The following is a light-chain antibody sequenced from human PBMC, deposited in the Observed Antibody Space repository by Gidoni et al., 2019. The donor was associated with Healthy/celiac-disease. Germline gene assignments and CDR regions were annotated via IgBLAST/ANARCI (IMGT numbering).Light chain of an antibody. V-gene: IGLV1-44*01. J-gene: IGLJ2*01. Sequence: QSVLPQPPSASGTPGQRVTISCSGSSSYIGSNTVNWYQQLPGTAPKLLIYSNNQRPSGAPDRFSGSKSGTSASLAISGLQSEDEADYYCAAWDDSLNVVFGGGTKLTVL. CDR1: SSYIGSNT. CDR3: AAWDDSLNVV. CDR2: SNN.